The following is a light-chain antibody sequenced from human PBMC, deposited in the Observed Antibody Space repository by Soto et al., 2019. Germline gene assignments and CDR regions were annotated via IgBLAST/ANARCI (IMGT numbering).Light chain of an antibody. V-gene: IGKV3-20*01. Sequence: FTHTPTTLSLSPGDRSTLSCTANQTINSNYLGWYQQQPGQAPRLLIFGASTRATGIPARFSGSGSGTDFTLTISRLEPEDFAVYYCQHYVTSPLTFGGGTKVDIK. CDR3: QHYVTSPLT. J-gene: IGKJ4*01. CDR1: QTINSNY. CDR2: GAS.